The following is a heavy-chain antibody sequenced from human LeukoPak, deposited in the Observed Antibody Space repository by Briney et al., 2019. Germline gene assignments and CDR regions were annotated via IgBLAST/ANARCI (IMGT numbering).Heavy chain of an antibody. CDR2: IKQDGSEK. CDR3: ARVGYCSSTSCYTNQYYFDY. CDR1: GFTFSSYW. J-gene: IGHJ4*02. V-gene: IGHV3-7*01. D-gene: IGHD2-2*02. Sequence: PGGSLRLSCAASGFTFSSYWMSWVRQAPGKGLERVANIKQDGSEKYYVDSVKGRFTISRDNAKNSLYLQMNSLRAEDTAVYYCARVGYCSSTSCYTNQYYFDYWGQGTLVTVSS.